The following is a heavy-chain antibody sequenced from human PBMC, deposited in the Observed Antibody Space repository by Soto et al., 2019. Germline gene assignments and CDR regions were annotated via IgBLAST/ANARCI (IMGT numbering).Heavy chain of an antibody. Sequence: QVQLVQSGAEVKKPGASVKVSCKASGYTFTSFAMHWVRQAPGQRLEWMGWINAGNGNTKYSQKFQGRVTITRDTSASTAYMELSSLRSEDTAVYYCAREVRGVIKNYYYYMDVWGKGTTVTVSS. D-gene: IGHD3-10*01. CDR2: INAGNGNT. V-gene: IGHV1-3*01. CDR1: GYTFTSFA. J-gene: IGHJ6*03. CDR3: AREVRGVIKNYYYYMDV.